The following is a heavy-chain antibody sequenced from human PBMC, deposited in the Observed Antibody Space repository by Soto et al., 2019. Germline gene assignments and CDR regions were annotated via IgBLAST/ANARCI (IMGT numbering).Heavy chain of an antibody. V-gene: IGHV1-69*13. CDR2: IIPIFGTA. D-gene: IGHD6-6*01. CDR3: ARVGSSNHYYGMDV. Sequence: GASVKVSCKASGGTFSSYAISWVRQAPGQGLEWMGGIIPIFGTANYAQKFQGRVTITADESTSTAYMELSSLRSEDTAVYYCARVGSSNHYYGMDVWGQGTTVTVSS. J-gene: IGHJ6*02. CDR1: GGTFSSYA.